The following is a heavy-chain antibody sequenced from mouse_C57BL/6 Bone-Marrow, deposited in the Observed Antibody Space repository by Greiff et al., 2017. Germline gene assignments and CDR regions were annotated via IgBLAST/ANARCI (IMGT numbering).Heavy chain of an antibody. CDR2: INPSTGGT. V-gene: IGHV1-42*01. CDR3: ARWRTGTYYFDY. D-gene: IGHD4-1*01. CDR1: GYSFTGYY. Sequence: EVQLQESGPELVKPGASVKISCKASGYSFTGYYMNWVKQSPEKSLEWIGEINPSTGGTTYNQKFKAKATLTVDKSSSTAYMQLKSLTSEDSAVYYCARWRTGTYYFDYWGQGTTLTVSS. J-gene: IGHJ2*01.